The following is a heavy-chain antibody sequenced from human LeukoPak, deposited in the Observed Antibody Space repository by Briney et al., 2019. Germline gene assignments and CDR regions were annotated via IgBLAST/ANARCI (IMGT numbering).Heavy chain of an antibody. CDR1: GFPLSSYA. Sequence: GGSLRLSCATFGFPLSSYAMSWVRQAPGKGLEWVSATSSSDAGTCHADSVRGRFTISRDNSKNTLYLQMNSLRVEDAAVYYCARAPVTSCRGAYCYPFDYWGQGTLVTVSS. CDR3: ARAPVTSCRGAYCYPFDY. J-gene: IGHJ4*02. D-gene: IGHD2-21*01. V-gene: IGHV3-23*01. CDR2: TSSSDAGT.